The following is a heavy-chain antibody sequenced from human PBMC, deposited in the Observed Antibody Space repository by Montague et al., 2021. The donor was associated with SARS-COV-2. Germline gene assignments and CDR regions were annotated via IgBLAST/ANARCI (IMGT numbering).Heavy chain of an antibody. D-gene: IGHD1-26*01. CDR3: ARHFQSGSYGAYYYYGMDV. CDR2: IGDGGDST. CDR1: GFTFSSHA. Sequence: SLRLSCAASGFTFSSHAMSSFRQAPGRGLEWVSGIGDGGDSTYYADSVKGRFTISRDNSNNMLYLQMISLRVEDTSAYYCARHFQSGSYGAYYYYGMDVWGQGTTVTVSS. V-gene: IGHV3-23*01. J-gene: IGHJ6*02.